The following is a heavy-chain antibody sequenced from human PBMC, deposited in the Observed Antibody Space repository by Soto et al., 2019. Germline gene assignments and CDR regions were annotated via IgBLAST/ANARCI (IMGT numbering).Heavy chain of an antibody. J-gene: IGHJ4*02. Sequence: SETLSLTCTVSGGSISSYYWSWIRQPPGKGLEWIGYIYYSGSTNYNPSLKSRVTISVDTSKNQFSLKLSSVTAADTAVYYCAGTHDYGDHPVDYWGQGTLVTVSS. D-gene: IGHD4-17*01. CDR2: IYYSGST. CDR1: GGSISSYY. V-gene: IGHV4-59*01. CDR3: AGTHDYGDHPVDY.